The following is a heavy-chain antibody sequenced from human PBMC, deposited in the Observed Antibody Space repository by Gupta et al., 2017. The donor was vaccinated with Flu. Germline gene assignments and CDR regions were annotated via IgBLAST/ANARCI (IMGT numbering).Heavy chain of an antibody. J-gene: IGHJ4*03. CDR2: IDSVSEFT. V-gene: IGHV3-21*06. Sequence: EVQLAESGGGLVKPGESLRLSCEASGFTFSSYNMNWVRQVPGKGLEWVAAIDSVSEFTNYVASVRGRFTISRDNAENSVILQMNSLRAEDTAVYYCVRAPGNRYGSGYYDKWGHGTLVTVSS. D-gene: IGHD5-18*01. CDR3: VRAPGNRYGSGYYDK. CDR1: GFTFSSYN.